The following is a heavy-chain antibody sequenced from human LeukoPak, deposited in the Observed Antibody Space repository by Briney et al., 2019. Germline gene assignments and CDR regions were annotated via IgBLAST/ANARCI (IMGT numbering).Heavy chain of an antibody. D-gene: IGHD5-12*01. CDR3: AKAPQGKSGYALPAN. V-gene: IGHV3-74*01. J-gene: IGHJ4*02. CDR2: INSDGSWT. CDR1: GNYW. Sequence: GGSLRLSCAASGNYWMHWVRQAPGKGLVWVSHINSDGSWTSYADSVKGRFTISKDNAKNTVYLQMNSLRVEDTAIYYCAKAPQGKSGYALPANWGQGTLVTVSS.